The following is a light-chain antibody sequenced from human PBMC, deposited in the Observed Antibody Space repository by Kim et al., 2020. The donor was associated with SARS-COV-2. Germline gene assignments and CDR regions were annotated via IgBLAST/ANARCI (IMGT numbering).Light chain of an antibody. CDR3: QQYGSSPMYT. CDR1: QSVSSSY. Sequence: EIVLTQSPGTLSLSPGERATLSCRASQSVSSSYLAWYQQKPGQAPRLLIYDASSRATGFPDRFSGSGSGTDFTLTISRLEPEDFAVYYCQQYGSSPMYTFGQGTKLEI. V-gene: IGKV3-20*01. J-gene: IGKJ2*01. CDR2: DAS.